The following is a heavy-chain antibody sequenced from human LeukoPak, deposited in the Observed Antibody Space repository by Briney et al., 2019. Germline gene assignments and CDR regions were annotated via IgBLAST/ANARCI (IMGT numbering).Heavy chain of an antibody. V-gene: IGHV4-59*12. CDR2: IYYTGST. J-gene: IGHJ4*02. D-gene: IGHD4-17*01. CDR1: GGSISTYY. CDR3: ARASHDYGDYSHFDY. Sequence: SETLSLTCTLSGGSISTYYWSWVRQPPGKGLEWVGYIYYTGSTYYNPSLKSRVTMSVDTSKNQFSLKLSSVTAADTAVYYCARASHDYGDYSHFDYWGQGTLVTVSS.